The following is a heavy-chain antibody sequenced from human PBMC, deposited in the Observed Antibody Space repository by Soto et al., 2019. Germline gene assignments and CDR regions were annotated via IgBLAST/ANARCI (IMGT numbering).Heavy chain of an antibody. CDR3: VNKNGRYGY. V-gene: IGHV3-23*01. Sequence: EVQLLESGGGLVQPGGSLRLSCAASGFTFSSYAMSWVRQAPVKGLEWVSAISGSGGSTYYADSVKGRFTISGDNSKNTLYLQMNSLRAEDTAVYYCVNKNGRYGYWGQGTLVTVSS. D-gene: IGHD3-16*01. CDR1: GFTFSSYA. CDR2: ISGSGGST. J-gene: IGHJ4*02.